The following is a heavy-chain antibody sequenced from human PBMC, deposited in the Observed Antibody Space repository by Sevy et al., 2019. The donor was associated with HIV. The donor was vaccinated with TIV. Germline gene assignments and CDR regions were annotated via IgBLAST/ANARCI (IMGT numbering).Heavy chain of an antibody. V-gene: IGHV3-21*01. CDR2: ISSSSSYI. Sequence: GGSLRLSCAASGFTFSSYSMNWVRQAPGKGLEWVSSISSSSSYIYYADSVKGRFTISRDNAKNSLYLQMNSLRAEDTAVYYCARDSVRGGMDVWGQWTTVTVSS. CDR3: ARDSVRGGMDV. J-gene: IGHJ6*02. D-gene: IGHD3-10*01. CDR1: GFTFSSYS.